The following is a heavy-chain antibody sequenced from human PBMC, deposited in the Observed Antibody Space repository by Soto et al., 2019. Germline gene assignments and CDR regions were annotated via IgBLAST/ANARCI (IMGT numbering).Heavy chain of an antibody. V-gene: IGHV3-66*01. Sequence: GGSLRLSCAASGFTFTSNYISWVRQAPGKGLEWVSLIYSGGSTYYADSVKGRFTISRDTSKNTVYLQMSRLRAEDTAVYFCARTVWFGDYFYYLDYWAQGTLVTVSS. D-gene: IGHD3-10*01. CDR2: IYSGGST. J-gene: IGHJ4*02. CDR3: ARTVWFGDYFYYLDY. CDR1: GFTFTSNY.